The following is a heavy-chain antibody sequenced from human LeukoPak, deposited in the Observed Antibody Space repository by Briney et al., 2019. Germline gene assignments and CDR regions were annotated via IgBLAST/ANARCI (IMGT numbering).Heavy chain of an antibody. D-gene: IGHD3-10*01. Sequence: PGGSLRLSCAASGFTFSSYWMSWVRQAPGKGLEWVANIKQDGSEKYYVDSVKGRFTISRDNAKNSLYLQMNSLRAEDTAVYYCARLALWFGSRRDNYYYYMDVWGKGTTVTISS. V-gene: IGHV3-7*01. J-gene: IGHJ6*03. CDR3: ARLALWFGSRRDNYYYYMDV. CDR1: GFTFSSYW. CDR2: IKQDGSEK.